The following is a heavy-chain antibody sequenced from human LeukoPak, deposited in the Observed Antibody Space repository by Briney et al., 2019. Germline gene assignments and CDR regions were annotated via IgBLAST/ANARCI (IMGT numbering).Heavy chain of an antibody. D-gene: IGHD6-19*01. CDR2: IYYSGST. CDR3: ARGYSSGWYDRNFDY. CDR1: GGSISSYY. Sequence: PSETLSLTCTVSGGSISSYYWSWIRQPPGKGLEWIGYIYYSGSTNYNPSLKSRVTISVDTSKNQFSLKLSSVTAADTAVYYCARGYSSGWYDRNFDYWGQGTLVTVSS. V-gene: IGHV4-59*01. J-gene: IGHJ4*02.